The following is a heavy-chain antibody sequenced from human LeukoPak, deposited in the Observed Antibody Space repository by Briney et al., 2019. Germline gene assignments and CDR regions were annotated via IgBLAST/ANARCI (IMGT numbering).Heavy chain of an antibody. CDR3: ARGDTAMVTRTDHYYYYGMDV. D-gene: IGHD5-18*01. Sequence: GGSLRLSCAASGFTFSDYYMSWIRQAPGKGLEWVSYISSSGSTIYYADSVKGRFTISRDNAKNSLYLQMNSLRAEDTAVYYCARGDTAMVTRTDHYYYYGMDVWGQGTTVTVSS. V-gene: IGHV3-11*01. J-gene: IGHJ6*02. CDR2: ISSSGSTI. CDR1: GFTFSDYY.